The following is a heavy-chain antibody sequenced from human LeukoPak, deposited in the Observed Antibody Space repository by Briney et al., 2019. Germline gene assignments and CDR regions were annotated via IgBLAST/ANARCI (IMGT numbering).Heavy chain of an antibody. D-gene: IGHD4-11*01. CDR2: INSNTGAT. CDR3: ARDSEITTAGLDV. V-gene: IGHV1-2*02. Sequence: ASVKVSCKASGYMFTGYYMHWVRQAPGQGLEWMGWINSNTGATTYARNYQARVTMTSDTSISTVYMELSRLRSDDTAMYYCARDSEITTAGLDVWGQGTTITVSS. CDR1: GYMFTGYY. J-gene: IGHJ6*02.